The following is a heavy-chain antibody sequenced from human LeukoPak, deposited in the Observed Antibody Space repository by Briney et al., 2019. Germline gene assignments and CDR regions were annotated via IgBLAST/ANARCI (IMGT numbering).Heavy chain of an antibody. D-gene: IGHD6-6*01. CDR2: VSGSGGVT. CDR3: ATFLAVIAARDSLYFQH. J-gene: IGHJ1*01. Sequence: GGSLRPSCGASGFTFSKYAMSWVRRAPGKGLEWVSGVSGSGGVTYYADSVKGRFTISRDNSKNTLHLQMNSLRAEDTAVYYCATFLAVIAARDSLYFQHWGQGTLVSVSS. V-gene: IGHV3-23*01. CDR1: GFTFSKYA.